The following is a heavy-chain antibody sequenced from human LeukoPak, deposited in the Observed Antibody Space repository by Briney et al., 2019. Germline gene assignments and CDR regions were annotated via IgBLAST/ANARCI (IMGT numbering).Heavy chain of an antibody. V-gene: IGHV4-39*01. CDR1: GGSISSSSYY. CDR2: IYYSGST. CDR3: ASPMITFGGVIVMPFGY. Sequence: SETLSLTCTVSGGSISSSSYYWGWIRQPPGKGLEWIGSIYYSGSTYYNPSLKSRVTISVDTSKNQFSLKLSSVTAADTAVYYCASPMITFGGVIVMPFGYWGQGTLVTVSS. D-gene: IGHD3-16*02. J-gene: IGHJ4*02.